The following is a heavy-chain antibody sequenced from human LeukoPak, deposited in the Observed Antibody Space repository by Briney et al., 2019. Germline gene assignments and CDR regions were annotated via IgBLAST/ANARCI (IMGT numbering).Heavy chain of an antibody. V-gene: IGHV3-23*01. D-gene: IGHD3-9*01. Sequence: GGPLRLSCAASGFTFSSYAMSWVRQAPGKGLEWVSAISGSGGSTYYADSVKGRFTISRDNSKNTLYLQMNSLRAEDTAVYYCAKASGSYDILTGYSYFDYWGQGTLVTVSS. CDR2: ISGSGGST. CDR1: GFTFSSYA. CDR3: AKASGSYDILTGYSYFDY. J-gene: IGHJ4*02.